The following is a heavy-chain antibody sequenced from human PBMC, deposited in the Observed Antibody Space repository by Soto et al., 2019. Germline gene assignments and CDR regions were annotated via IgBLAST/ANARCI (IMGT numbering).Heavy chain of an antibody. J-gene: IGHJ4*02. V-gene: IGHV4-4*02. CDR3: ARAPTLRIAVAGMIDY. D-gene: IGHD6-19*01. CDR2: IYHSGST. Sequence: QVQLQESGPGLVKPSGTLSLTCAVSGGSISSSNWWSWVRQPPGKGLVCIGEIYHSGSTNYNPSLKSRVTISVDKSKNQCSLKLSSVTAADTAVYDCARAPTLRIAVAGMIDYWGQGTLVTVSS. CDR1: GGSISSSNW.